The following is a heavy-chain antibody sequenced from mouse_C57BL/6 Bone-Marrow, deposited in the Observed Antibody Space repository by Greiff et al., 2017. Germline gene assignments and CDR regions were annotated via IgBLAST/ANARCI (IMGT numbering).Heavy chain of an antibody. CDR3: ATGSGYFPAWFAY. CDR2: IYPGSGNT. Sequence: LQESGAELVRPGASVKLSCKASGYTFTDYYINWVKQRPGQGLEWIARIYPGSGNTYYNEKFKGKATLTAEKSSSTAYMQLSSLTSEDSAVYFCATGSGYFPAWFAYWGQGTLVTVSA. J-gene: IGHJ3*01. CDR1: GYTFTDYY. D-gene: IGHD3-2*02. V-gene: IGHV1-76*01.